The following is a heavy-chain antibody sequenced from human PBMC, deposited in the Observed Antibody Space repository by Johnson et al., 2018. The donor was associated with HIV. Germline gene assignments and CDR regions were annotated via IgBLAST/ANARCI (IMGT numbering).Heavy chain of an antibody. Sequence: QVQLVESGGGLVKPGGSLRLSCATSGFTFSDYYMTWIRQAPGKGLEWVSYISSRSCITIYYADSVRGRFTISRDNAKNSLYLQMNSLRAEDTAVYYCARDRALSHPGGAFDIWGRGTVVTVSS. CDR1: GFTFSDYY. V-gene: IGHV3-11*04. CDR2: ISSRSCITI. CDR3: ARDRALSHPGGAFDI. D-gene: IGHD2/OR15-2a*01. J-gene: IGHJ3*02.